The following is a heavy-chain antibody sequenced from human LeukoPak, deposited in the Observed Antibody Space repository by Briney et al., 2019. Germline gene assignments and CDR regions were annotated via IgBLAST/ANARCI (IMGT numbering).Heavy chain of an antibody. Sequence: SETLSLTCTVSGDSISSSNSYWGWIRQPPGEGLEWIGSIYYSGNTYYNPSLNSRVTISVDTSKNQFSLKLSSVTAADTAVYYCARAAAMRSFDYWGQGTLVTVSS. CDR1: GDSISSSNSY. D-gene: IGHD2-2*01. V-gene: IGHV4-39*07. CDR3: ARAAAMRSFDY. CDR2: IYYSGNT. J-gene: IGHJ4*02.